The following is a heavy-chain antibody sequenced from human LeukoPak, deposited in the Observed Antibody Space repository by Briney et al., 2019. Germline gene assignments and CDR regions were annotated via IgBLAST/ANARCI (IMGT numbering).Heavy chain of an antibody. CDR3: ARVVRGIIQSKRSTWLDP. D-gene: IGHD3-10*01. CDR2: NSSYNDDT. V-gene: IGHV1-18*01. CDR1: GYTFTNYG. Sequence: ASVTVSCKASGYTFTNYGVSWVRQAPGQGLEWMGWNSSYNDDTDYSQKFQGRVTITTDTSTSTAYMELRSLRSDDTAVYYCARVVRGIIQSKRSTWLDPWGQGTLVTVSS. J-gene: IGHJ5*02.